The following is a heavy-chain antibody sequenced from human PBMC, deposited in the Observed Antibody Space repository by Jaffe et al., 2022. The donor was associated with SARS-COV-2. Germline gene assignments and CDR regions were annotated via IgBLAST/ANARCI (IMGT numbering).Heavy chain of an antibody. Sequence: EVQLVESGGGLVKPGGSLRLSCAASGFTFSSYSMNWVRQAPGKGLEWVSSISSGSSYIYYADSVKGRFTISRDNAKNSLYLQMNSLRAEDTAVYYCARVVHDSSGYYTNVFDYWGQGTLVTVSS. CDR2: ISSGSSYI. CDR3: ARVVHDSSGYYTNVFDY. D-gene: IGHD3-22*01. CDR1: GFTFSSYS. J-gene: IGHJ4*02. V-gene: IGHV3-21*01.